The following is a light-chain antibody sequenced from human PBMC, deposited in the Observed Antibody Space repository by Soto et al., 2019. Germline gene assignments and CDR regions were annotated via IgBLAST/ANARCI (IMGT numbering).Light chain of an antibody. CDR1: QDISNY. CDR2: DAS. CDR3: QQYDNLPIT. V-gene: IGKV1-33*01. Sequence: DIQMTQSPSSLSASVGDRVTITCQASQDISNYLNWYQQKPGKAPKLLIYDASNLETGIPSRFSGSGSRTDFTFTISSLQLEDIATYYCQQYDNLPITVDQGTRLEIK. J-gene: IGKJ5*01.